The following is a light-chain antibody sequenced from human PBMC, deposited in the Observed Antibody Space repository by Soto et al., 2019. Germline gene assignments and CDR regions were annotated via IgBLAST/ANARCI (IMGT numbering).Light chain of an antibody. CDR1: QSVSRN. J-gene: IGKJ2*01. CDR3: QRDNNWPYT. V-gene: IGKV3-15*01. CDR2: GVS. Sequence: EILMTQSPATLAVSPGERVALPCRASQSVSRNLAWYQQKSGQAPRLLIYGVSSRATYTPARFSGSGSGTEFTLTIRRLQSEDFAVYYFQRDNNWPYTFGLGTKLEMK.